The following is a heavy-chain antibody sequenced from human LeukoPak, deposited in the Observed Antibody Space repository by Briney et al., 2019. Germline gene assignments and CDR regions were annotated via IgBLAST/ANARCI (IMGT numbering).Heavy chain of an antibody. D-gene: IGHD3-22*01. CDR3: ARGWSSGFNP. CDR2: INPSGGGT. CDR1: GYTFTNYY. V-gene: IGHV1-46*01. Sequence: ASVKVSCKASGYTFTNYYLHWVRQAPGQGLEWMGIINPSGGGTNYAQKFQGRVTMTSDMSTSTVSMELSSLRSEDTAVYYRARGWSSGFNPWGQGTLVTVSS. J-gene: IGHJ5*02.